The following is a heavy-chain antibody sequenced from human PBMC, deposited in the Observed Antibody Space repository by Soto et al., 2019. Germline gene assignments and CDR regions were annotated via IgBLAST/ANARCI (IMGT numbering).Heavy chain of an antibody. CDR1: GGSISSSRYY. CDR3: ARTGPRGYSGYDWRFDP. J-gene: IGHJ5*02. Sequence: SETLSLTCTVSGGSISSSRYYWRWIRQPPGKGLEWIGSIYYSGSTYYNPSLKSRVTISVDTSKNQFSLKLSSVTAADTAVYYCARTGPRGYSGYDWRFDPWGQGTLVTVSS. D-gene: IGHD5-12*01. V-gene: IGHV4-39*01. CDR2: IYYSGST.